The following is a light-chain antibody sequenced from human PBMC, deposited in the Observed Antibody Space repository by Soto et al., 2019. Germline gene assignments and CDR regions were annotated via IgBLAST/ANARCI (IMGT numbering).Light chain of an antibody. Sequence: EIVMTQSPGSLAVSLGERATIKCKSSQSVLYSSNDRSYLAWFQQKPGQPPKALIYWASSRESGVPDRFSGSGSGTDFTLSISSLQAEDVAVYFCQQYFTTPWTFGQGTKVDIK. V-gene: IGKV4-1*01. CDR2: WAS. J-gene: IGKJ1*01. CDR3: QQYFTTPWT. CDR1: QSVLYSSNDRSY.